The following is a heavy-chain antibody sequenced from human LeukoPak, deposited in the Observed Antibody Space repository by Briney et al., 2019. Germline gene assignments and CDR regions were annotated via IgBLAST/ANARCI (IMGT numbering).Heavy chain of an antibody. D-gene: IGHD1-1*01. Sequence: ASVKVSCKASGYTFTRYGISWVRQAPGQELEWMGWISAYNGNTNYAQKLQGRVTMTTDTSTSTAYMELRSLTSDDTAVYYCARFSGTTWGYYFDYWGQGTLVTVSS. CDR1: GYTFTRYG. CDR3: ARFSGTTWGYYFDY. J-gene: IGHJ4*02. V-gene: IGHV1-18*01. CDR2: ISAYNGNT.